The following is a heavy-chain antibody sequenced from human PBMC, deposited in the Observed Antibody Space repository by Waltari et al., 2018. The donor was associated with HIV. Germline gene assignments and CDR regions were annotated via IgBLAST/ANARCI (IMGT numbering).Heavy chain of an antibody. Sequence: QVQLVQSGAEVKKPGSSVKVSCKASGGTFSSYAISWVRQALGQGLEWMGGIIPISGTTNYAQKFQGRVTITADESTSTANMELNSLKSEDTAVYYCARLGRSRFLEWIPFDPWGQGTLVTVSS. CDR3: ARLGRSRFLEWIPFDP. CDR2: IIPISGTT. J-gene: IGHJ5*02. V-gene: IGHV1-69*12. CDR1: GGTFSSYA. D-gene: IGHD3-3*01.